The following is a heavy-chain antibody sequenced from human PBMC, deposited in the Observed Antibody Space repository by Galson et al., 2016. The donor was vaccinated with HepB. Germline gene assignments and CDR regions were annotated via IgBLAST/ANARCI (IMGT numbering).Heavy chain of an antibody. Sequence: SLRLSCAASGLTFSSYGMHWVRQAPGKGLEWVAFIWYDGSNKYYADSVKGRFTISRDNSKKTLYLQMNSLRAEDTAVYYCARDSEQYCSTTSCYDGYFDYGGQGTRVTVSS. CDR3: ARDSEQYCSTTSCYDGYFDY. D-gene: IGHD2-2*01. V-gene: IGHV3-33*01. CDR2: IWYDGSNK. J-gene: IGHJ4*02. CDR1: GLTFSSYG.